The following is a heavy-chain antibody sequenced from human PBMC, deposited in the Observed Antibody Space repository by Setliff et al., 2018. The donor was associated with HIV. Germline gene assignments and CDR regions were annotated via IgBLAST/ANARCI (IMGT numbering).Heavy chain of an antibody. CDR3: ASGRILDYYDSSGSDAFDI. Sequence: SVKVSCKASGDTFNNCAVTWVRQAPGQGLEWMGGSIPLFGTTNYAQKFQGRVTLTTDELMKTAYMELSSLRSEDTAVYYCASGRILDYYDSSGSDAFDIWGQGTMVTVSS. J-gene: IGHJ3*02. V-gene: IGHV1-69*05. CDR1: GDTFNNCA. D-gene: IGHD3-22*01. CDR2: SIPLFGTT.